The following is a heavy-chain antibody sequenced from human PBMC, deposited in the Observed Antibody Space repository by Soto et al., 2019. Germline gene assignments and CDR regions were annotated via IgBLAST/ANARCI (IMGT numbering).Heavy chain of an antibody. V-gene: IGHV1-2*02. CDR2: INPHSGST. J-gene: IGHJ6*02. D-gene: IGHD3-16*02. Sequence: ASVKVSCKASGFSFTINYFYWVRQAPGQGLEWMGWINPHSGSTKYAQKFQAGVSLARDTSINTVYMEIQGLRSDDTAVYYCARGSFSTSRGGIDLWGQGTTVTVSS. CDR3: ARGSFSTSRGGIDL. CDR1: GFSFTINY.